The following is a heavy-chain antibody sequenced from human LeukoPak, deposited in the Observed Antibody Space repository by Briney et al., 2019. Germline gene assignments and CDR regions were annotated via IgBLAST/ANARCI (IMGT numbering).Heavy chain of an antibody. CDR1: GFTFSSYG. J-gene: IGHJ4*02. CDR3: AKAHYDFWSGLGGY. CDR2: IRYDGSNK. V-gene: IGHV3-30*02. D-gene: IGHD3-3*01. Sequence: PGGSLRLSCAASGFTFSSYGMHWVRQAPGKGLEWVAFIRYDGSNKYYADSVKGRFTISRDNSKNTLYLQMNSLRAEDTAVYYCAKAHYDFWSGLGGYWGQGTLVTVSS.